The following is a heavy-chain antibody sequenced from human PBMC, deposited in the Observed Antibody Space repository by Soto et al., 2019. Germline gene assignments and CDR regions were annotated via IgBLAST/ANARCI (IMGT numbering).Heavy chain of an antibody. D-gene: IGHD1-1*01. V-gene: IGHV4-59*08. Sequence: SETLSLTCSVSGASISSYYWSWIRQPPGKGLEWIGHIYNSGSTTYNPSLKSRVTISVDTSKNQFSLKLTSLTAADTAVYYCARRETGTTPFDFWGQGTLVTVSS. CDR1: GASISSYY. CDR3: ARRETGTTPFDF. CDR2: IYNSGST. J-gene: IGHJ4*02.